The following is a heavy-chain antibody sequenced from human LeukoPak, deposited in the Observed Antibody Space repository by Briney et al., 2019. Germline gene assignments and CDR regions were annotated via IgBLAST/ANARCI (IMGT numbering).Heavy chain of an antibody. J-gene: IGHJ4*02. CDR1: GFTFSDYW. D-gene: IGHD3-9*01. CDR2: IKQDGSEK. CDR3: ARFSPGDYYDILTGYYNAYFDY. V-gene: IGHV3-7*01. Sequence: GGSLRLSCAASGFTFSDYWMSWVRQAPGKGLEWVANIKQDGSEKDYVDSVKGRFIISRDNAKKLLYLQMNSLRAEDTAVYYCARFSPGDYYDILTGYYNAYFDYWGQGTLVTVSS.